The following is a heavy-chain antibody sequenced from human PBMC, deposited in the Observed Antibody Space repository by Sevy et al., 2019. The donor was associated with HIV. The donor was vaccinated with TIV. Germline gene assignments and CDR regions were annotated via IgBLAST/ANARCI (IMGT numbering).Heavy chain of an antibody. CDR2: ISYEGTET. CDR1: GFAFSTHA. J-gene: IGHJ4*01. V-gene: IGHV3-30-3*01. Sequence: GGSRRLSCAASGFAFSTHAMHWVRRAPGKGLEWVAVISYEGTETFYAASVEGRFTISRDNSKNMLSLQINSLRPEDTAVYYCARDGGNSVKWYPLYWGHGTLVTVSS. CDR3: ARDGGNSVKWYPLY. D-gene: IGHD2-2*01.